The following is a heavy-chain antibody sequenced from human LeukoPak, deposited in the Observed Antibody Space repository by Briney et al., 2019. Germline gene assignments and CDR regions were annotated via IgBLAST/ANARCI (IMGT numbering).Heavy chain of an antibody. D-gene: IGHD5-24*01. CDR2: IRYDGSNQ. CDR1: GFSFSNYG. Sequence: GGSLRLSCAASGFSFSNYGIHWVRQAPGKGLEWVAFIRYDGSNQYYADSVKGRLTISGDNSKNTVYVQMNSLRPEDTAVYYCAGRRRDGYKHEAFDIWGQGTTIIVSS. CDR3: AGRRRDGYKHEAFDI. J-gene: IGHJ3*02. V-gene: IGHV3-30*02.